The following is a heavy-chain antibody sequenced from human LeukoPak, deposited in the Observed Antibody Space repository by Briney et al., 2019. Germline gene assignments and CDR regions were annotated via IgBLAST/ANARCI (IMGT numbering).Heavy chain of an antibody. Sequence: SETLSLTCTVSGGSINNYYWSWIRQPPGKGLEWIGYIYYSGSTNYNPSLKSRVTISVDTSKNQFSLKLSSVTAADTAVYYCARGSVGYYDFWSGYGTWFDPWGQGTLVTVSS. J-gene: IGHJ5*02. CDR1: GGSINNYY. CDR2: IYYSGST. CDR3: ARGSVGYYDFWSGYGTWFDP. D-gene: IGHD3-3*01. V-gene: IGHV4-59*01.